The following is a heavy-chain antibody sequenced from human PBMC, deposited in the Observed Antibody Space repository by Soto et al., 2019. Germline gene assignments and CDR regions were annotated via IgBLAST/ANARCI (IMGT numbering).Heavy chain of an antibody. D-gene: IGHD2-15*01. Sequence: EVQLLESGGGLVQPGGSLRLSCAASGFTFSSYAMSWVRQAPGKGLEWVSAISGSGGSTYYADSVKGRFTISRDNSKNTLYLQMNSLRAEDTAVYYCAKGPLLSDTVVVVAAMTAPDYWGQGTLVTVSS. CDR1: GFTFSSYA. CDR3: AKGPLLSDTVVVVAAMTAPDY. CDR2: ISGSGGST. J-gene: IGHJ4*02. V-gene: IGHV3-23*01.